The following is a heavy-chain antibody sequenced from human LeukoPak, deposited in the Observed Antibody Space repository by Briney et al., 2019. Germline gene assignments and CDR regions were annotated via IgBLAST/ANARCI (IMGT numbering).Heavy chain of an antibody. D-gene: IGHD2-2*01. Sequence: GGSLRLSCAASGFTFSSYSMNWVRQAPGKGLEWVSSISSSSSYIYYADSVKGRFTISRDNAKNSLYLQMNSLRAEDTAVYYCARDGSFGCSSTSCYSGYWGQGTLVTVSS. J-gene: IGHJ4*02. CDR1: GFTFSSYS. V-gene: IGHV3-21*01. CDR3: ARDGSFGCSSTSCYSGY. CDR2: ISSSSSYI.